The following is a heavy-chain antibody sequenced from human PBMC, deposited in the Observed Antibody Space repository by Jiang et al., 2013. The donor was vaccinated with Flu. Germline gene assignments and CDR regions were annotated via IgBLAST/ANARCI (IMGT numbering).Heavy chain of an antibody. CDR1: GDSVNTGDYY. D-gene: IGHD5-18*01. Sequence: GPGLVKPSETLSLTCTVSGDSVNTGDYYWSWIRQPPGKGLEWLGYIYYSVSTNYNPSLKSRVTISVDTSKNQFSLKLTSVTAADTAVYFCAREGSYSYGYDYWGQGPWSPSPQ. V-gene: IGHV4-61*08. CDR2: IYYSVST. J-gene: IGHJ4*02. CDR3: AREGSYSYGYDY.